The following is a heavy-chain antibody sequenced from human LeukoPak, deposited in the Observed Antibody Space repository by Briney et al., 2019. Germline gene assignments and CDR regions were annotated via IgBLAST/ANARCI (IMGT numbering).Heavy chain of an antibody. CDR1: GYTLTELS. CDR2: FDPGDGET. V-gene: IGHV1-24*01. D-gene: IGHD6-13*01. J-gene: IGHJ4*02. Sequence: ASVKVSCKVSGYTLTELSMHWVRQAPGKGLEWMGGFDPGDGETIYAQKFQGRVTMTEDTSTDTAYMELSSLRSEDTAVYYCATDADSLAAAGTPPVWGQGTLVTVSS. CDR3: ATDADSLAAAGTPPV.